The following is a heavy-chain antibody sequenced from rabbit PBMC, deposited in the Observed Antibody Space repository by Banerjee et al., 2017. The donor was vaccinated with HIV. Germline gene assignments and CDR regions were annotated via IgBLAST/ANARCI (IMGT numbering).Heavy chain of an antibody. CDR3: ARDGASGYNFNL. CDR2: INTSSGNT. J-gene: IGHJ4*01. CDR1: GFSLSNDYQ. D-gene: IGHD1-1*01. V-gene: IGHV1S45*01. Sequence: QEQLEESGGDLVKPEGSLTLTCKASGFSLSNDYQMCWVRQAPGKGLEWIGCINTSSGNTVYASWAKGRFTISKTSSTTVTLQMTSLTATDTATYFCARDGASGYNFNLWGPGTLVTVS.